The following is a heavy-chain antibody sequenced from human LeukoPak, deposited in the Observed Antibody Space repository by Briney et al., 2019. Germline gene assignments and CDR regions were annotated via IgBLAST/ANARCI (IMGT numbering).Heavy chain of an antibody. V-gene: IGHV3-30-3*01. CDR3: ARESRGQLLLFWFDP. CDR2: ISYDGSNK. Sequence: GGSLRLSCAASGFTFSSYAMHWVRQAPGKGLEWVAVISYDGSNKYYADSVKGRSTISRDNSKNTLYLQMNSLRAEDTAVYYCARESRGQLLLFWFDPWGQGTLVTVSS. J-gene: IGHJ5*02. CDR1: GFTFSSYA. D-gene: IGHD2-2*01.